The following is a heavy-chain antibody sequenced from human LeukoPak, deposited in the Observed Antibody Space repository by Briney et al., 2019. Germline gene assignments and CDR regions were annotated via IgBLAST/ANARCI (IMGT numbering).Heavy chain of an antibody. Sequence: GGSLRLSCAASGFTFSSYAMTWVRQAPGKGLEWVSAISGSGGSTYYADSVKGRFTISRDNSKNTLYLQMNSLRAEDTAVYYCAKSVDIVATMEVTYDYWGQGTLVTVSS. CDR3: AKSVDIVATMEVTYDY. J-gene: IGHJ4*02. D-gene: IGHD5-12*01. V-gene: IGHV3-23*01. CDR2: ISGSGGST. CDR1: GFTFSSYA.